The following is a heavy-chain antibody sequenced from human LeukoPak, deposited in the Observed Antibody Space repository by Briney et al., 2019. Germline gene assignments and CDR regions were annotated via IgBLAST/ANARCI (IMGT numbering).Heavy chain of an antibody. D-gene: IGHD4-17*01. V-gene: IGHV3-48*04. CDR1: GFTFSSYS. CDR3: ARLPLSIPDGVGDY. Sequence: PGGSLRLSCAASGFTFSSYSMNWARQAPGKGLEWVSYISSSGSTIYYADSVKGRFTISRDNAKNSLYLQMNSLRAEDTAVYYCARLPLSIPDGVGDYWGQGTLVTVSS. CDR2: ISSSGSTI. J-gene: IGHJ4*02.